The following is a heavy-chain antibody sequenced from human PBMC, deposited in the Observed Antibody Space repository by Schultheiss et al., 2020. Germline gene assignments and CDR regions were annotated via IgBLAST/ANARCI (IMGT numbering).Heavy chain of an antibody. V-gene: IGHV3-74*01. D-gene: IGHD2-15*01. CDR3: ARDGGSSIIPGY. Sequence: GGSLRLSCAASGFTFSNYWMHWVRQAPGTGLVWVSRINSDGSSTSYADSVKGRFTISRDNAKNTLYLQMNSLRAEDTAVYYCARDGGSSIIPGYWGQGTLVTVSS. CDR1: GFTFSNYW. CDR2: INSDGSST. J-gene: IGHJ4*02.